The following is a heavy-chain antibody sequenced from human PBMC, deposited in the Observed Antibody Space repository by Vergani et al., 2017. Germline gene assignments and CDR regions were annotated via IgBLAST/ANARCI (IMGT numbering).Heavy chain of an antibody. Sequence: QVQLVQSGAEVKKPGSSVKVSCKASGGTFSSYAISWVRQAPGQGLEWMGGIIPIFGTANYAQKFQGRVTITADESTSTAYMELSSLRSEDTAVYYCAGDAPRQRYFDWLLAGYYNCGMDVWSQGTTVTVSS. CDR2: IIPIFGTA. CDR1: GGTFSSYA. CDR3: AGDAPRQRYFDWLLAGYYNCGMDV. D-gene: IGHD3-9*01. J-gene: IGHJ6*02. V-gene: IGHV1-69*12.